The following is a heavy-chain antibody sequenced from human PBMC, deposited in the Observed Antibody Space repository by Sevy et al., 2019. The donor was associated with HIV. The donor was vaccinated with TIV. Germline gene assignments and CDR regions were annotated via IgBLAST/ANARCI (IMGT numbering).Heavy chain of an antibody. D-gene: IGHD1-1*01. Sequence: GGSLRLSCAASGFTFSSYAMHWVRQAPGKGLEWVTVISYDGSNKYYADSVKGRLTISRDNSKNTLYLKMNSLRAEDTAVYYCAREGGYNWNGIDYWGQGTLVTVSS. V-gene: IGHV3-30*04. J-gene: IGHJ4*02. CDR1: GFTFSSYA. CDR2: ISYDGSNK. CDR3: AREGGYNWNGIDY.